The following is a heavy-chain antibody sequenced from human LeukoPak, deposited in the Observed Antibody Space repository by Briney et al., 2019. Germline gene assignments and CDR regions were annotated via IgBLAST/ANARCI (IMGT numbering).Heavy chain of an antibody. Sequence: PGGSLRLSCAASGFTFSAYNMNWVRRTPGKGLEWVSFITTSSSYMFYADSVRGRFTISRDNAKNSLYLQMDSLTAEDTALYYCARDPYYYNSGSFAAFDIWGQGTMVTVSS. CDR2: ITTSSSYM. V-gene: IGHV3-21*01. CDR1: GFTFSAYN. J-gene: IGHJ3*02. CDR3: ARDPYYYNSGSFAAFDI. D-gene: IGHD3-10*01.